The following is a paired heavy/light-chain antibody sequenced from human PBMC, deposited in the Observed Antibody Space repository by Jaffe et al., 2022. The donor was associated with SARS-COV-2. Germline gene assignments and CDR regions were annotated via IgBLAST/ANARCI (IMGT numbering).Light chain of an antibody. CDR2: GAS. V-gene: IGKV3-20*01. J-gene: IGKJ2*02. CDR1: QSVWSSY. Sequence: EVVLTQSPGTLSLSPGERATLSCRASQSVWSSYLAWFQQKPGRAPRLLIYGASSRATGTPDRFSGSGSGTDFTLTISRLEPEDFAVYYCQQYGSSPCTFGRGTRLEIK. CDR3: QQYGSSPCT.
Heavy chain of an antibody. CDR1: GGPISSGGHF. CDR2: IYYSGNT. D-gene: IGHD2-2*01. CDR3: GRTTGEGAYCSSTSCYGTFHI. Sequence: QLQLQESGPGLVKPSETLSLTCIVSGGPISSGGHFWGWIRQTPGTGLEWLGNIYYSGNTYYNPSLKSRVTISVDTSKNQFSLNLSSVTAADTAVYYCGRTTGEGAYCSSTSCYGTFHIWGQGTMVTVSS. V-gene: IGHV4-39*01. J-gene: IGHJ3*02.